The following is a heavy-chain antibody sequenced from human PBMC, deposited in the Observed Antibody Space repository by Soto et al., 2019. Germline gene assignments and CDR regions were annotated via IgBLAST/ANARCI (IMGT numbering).Heavy chain of an antibody. CDR1: GGSIRATSYY. D-gene: IGHD6-19*01. Sequence: SETLSLTCTVSGGSIRATSYYWNWIRQSPGKGLEWIGKINYSGSNNYNPSLKSRVTISIDMSKNQVSLKLTSVTAADTAVYFCARGGSSDWQVAFDIWGQGTTVTVSS. CDR2: INYSGSN. J-gene: IGHJ3*02. CDR3: ARGGSSDWQVAFDI. V-gene: IGHV4-39*07.